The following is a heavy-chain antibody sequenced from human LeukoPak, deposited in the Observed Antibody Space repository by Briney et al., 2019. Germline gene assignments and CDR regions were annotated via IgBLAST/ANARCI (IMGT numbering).Heavy chain of an antibody. CDR1: GGTFSSYA. D-gene: IGHD3-10*02. J-gene: IGHJ4*02. V-gene: IGHV1-69*04. Sequence: ASAKVSCKASGGTFSSYAISWVRQAPGQGLEWMGRIIPILGIANYAQKFQGRVTVTADKSTSTAYMELSSLRSEDTAVYYCARGVRGVFDYWGQGTLVTVSS. CDR2: IIPILGIA. CDR3: ARGVRGVFDY.